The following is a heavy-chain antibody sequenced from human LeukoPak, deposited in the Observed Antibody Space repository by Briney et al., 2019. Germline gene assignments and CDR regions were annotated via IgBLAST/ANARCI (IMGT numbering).Heavy chain of an antibody. V-gene: IGHV3-21*01. CDR2: ISGSSSYI. CDR1: GFTFSSYN. J-gene: IGHJ4*02. CDR3: ARGRTHDYGVDYFDY. Sequence: GGSLRLSCAASGFTFSSYNMNWVRQAPGKGLEWVSSISGSSSYIYYADSVKGRFTISRDNAKNSLYLQMNSLRAEDTAVYYCARGRTHDYGVDYFDYWGQGTPVTVSS. D-gene: IGHD4-17*01.